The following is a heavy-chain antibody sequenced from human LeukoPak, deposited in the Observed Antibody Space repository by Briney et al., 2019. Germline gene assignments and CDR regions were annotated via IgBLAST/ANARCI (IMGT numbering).Heavy chain of an antibody. CDR1: GGSISSGSYY. D-gene: IGHD3-3*01. CDR2: IYTSGST. J-gene: IGHJ4*02. CDR3: ARGVRPPYDFWSGYPFDY. Sequence: SETLSLTCTVSGGSISSGSYYWSWIRQPAGKGLEWIGRIYTSGSTNYNPSLKSRVTISVDTSKNQFSLKLSSVTAADTAVYYCARGVRPPYDFWSGYPFDYWGQGTLVTVSS. V-gene: IGHV4-61*02.